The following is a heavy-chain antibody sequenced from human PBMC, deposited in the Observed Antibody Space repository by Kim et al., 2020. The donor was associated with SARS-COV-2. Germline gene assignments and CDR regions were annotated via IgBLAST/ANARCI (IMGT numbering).Heavy chain of an antibody. CDR3: TTEGTMVRGVTTLYYYCGMDV. J-gene: IGHJ6*02. D-gene: IGHD3-10*01. CDR2: IKSKTAGGTT. V-gene: IGHV3-15*01. CDR1: GFTFSNAW. Sequence: GGSLRLSCAASGFTFSNAWMSWVRQAPGQGLEWVGRIKSKTAGGTTDYAAPVKGRFTISRDESKNTLYLQMNSLKTEDTAVYYSTTEGTMVRGVTTLYYYCGMDVWGQGTTVTVSS.